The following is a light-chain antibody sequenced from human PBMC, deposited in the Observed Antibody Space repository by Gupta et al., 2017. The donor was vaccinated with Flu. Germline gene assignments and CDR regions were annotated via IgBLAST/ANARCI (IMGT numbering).Light chain of an antibody. CDR3: GTWDTSLSAWV. Sequence: QSVLTQPPSVSAAPGQTVTISCSGSSSNIEPHYVSWYQQLPGTAPKLLIYETHKRPSGIPDRISGSKSGTSATLGIXGXQTGDEXDYYCGTWDTSLSAWVFGGGTKLTVL. V-gene: IGLV1-51*02. CDR1: SSNIEPHY. CDR2: ETH. J-gene: IGLJ3*02.